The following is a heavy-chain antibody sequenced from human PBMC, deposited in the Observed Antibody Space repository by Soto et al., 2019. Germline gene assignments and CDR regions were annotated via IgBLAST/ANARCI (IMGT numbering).Heavy chain of an antibody. Sequence: GGSLRLSCAAAGFTFSSYAMSWVRQAPGKGLEWVSGISGSGGSTYYADSVKGRFTISRDNARRSLSLQMNSLTVDDTAIYYCVRGGGGGLFDPWGQGSMVTV. J-gene: IGHJ5*02. CDR3: VRGGGGGLFDP. D-gene: IGHD2-15*01. CDR2: ISGSGGST. V-gene: IGHV3-23*01. CDR1: GFTFSSYA.